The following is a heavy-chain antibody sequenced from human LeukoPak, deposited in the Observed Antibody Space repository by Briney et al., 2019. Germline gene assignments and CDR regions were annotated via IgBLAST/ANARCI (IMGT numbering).Heavy chain of an antibody. CDR2: IRNRAKSYTT. D-gene: IGHD3-22*01. J-gene: IGHJ3*02. CDR3: ARVGDYYDSRGYSTDAFDI. CDR1: GFTFSDHY. V-gene: IGHV3-72*01. Sequence: PGGSLRLSCAASGFTFSDHYMDWVRQAPGKGLEWVGRIRNRAKSYTTQYAPSVKDRLTISRDDSRNSLYLQMNSLKTEDTAVYFCARVGDYYDSRGYSTDAFDIWGQGTMVTVS.